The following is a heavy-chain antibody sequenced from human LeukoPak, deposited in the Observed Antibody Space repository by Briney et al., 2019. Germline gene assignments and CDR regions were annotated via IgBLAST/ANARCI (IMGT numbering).Heavy chain of an antibody. CDR1: GFTFSSYW. CDR2: INPDGSEK. V-gene: IGHV3-7*02. Sequence: GGSLRLSCTASGFTFSSYWMTWVRQAPGQGLEWVANINPDGSEKDYVDSGKGRFSISRDNGRNSLDLQMSNLRVEDTAVYYCARGHHYSIYWGLGALVTVSS. J-gene: IGHJ4*02. CDR3: ARGHHYSIY.